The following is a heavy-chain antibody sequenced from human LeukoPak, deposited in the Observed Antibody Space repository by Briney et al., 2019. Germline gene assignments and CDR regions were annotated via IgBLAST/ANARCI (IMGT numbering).Heavy chain of an antibody. D-gene: IGHD4-23*01. CDR3: ARVGTVAAYDY. J-gene: IGHJ4*02. CDR2: IYHSGST. Sequence: PSETLSLTCAVSGGSISSGGYSWSWIRQPPGKGPEWIGYIYHSGSTYYNPSLKSRVTISVDRSKNQFSLKLSSVTAADTAVYYCARVGTVAAYDYWGQGTLVTVSS. V-gene: IGHV4-30-2*01. CDR1: GGSISSGGYS.